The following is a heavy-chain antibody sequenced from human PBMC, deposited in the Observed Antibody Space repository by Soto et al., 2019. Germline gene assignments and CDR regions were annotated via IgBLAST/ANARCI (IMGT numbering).Heavy chain of an antibody. CDR3: ARDISPRPSSGWPGAVDY. D-gene: IGHD6-19*01. CDR2: ISYDGSNK. Sequence: QVQLVESGGGVVQPGRSLRLSCAASGFTFSSYAMHWVRQAPGKGLEWVAVISYDGSNKYYADSVKGRFTISRDNSKNTLYLQMNSLRSEDTAVYYCARDISPRPSSGWPGAVDYWGQGTLVTVSS. V-gene: IGHV3-30-3*01. J-gene: IGHJ4*02. CDR1: GFTFSSYA.